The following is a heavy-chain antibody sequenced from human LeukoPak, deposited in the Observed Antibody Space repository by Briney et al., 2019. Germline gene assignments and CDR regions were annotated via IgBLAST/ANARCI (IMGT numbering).Heavy chain of an antibody. V-gene: IGHV4-34*01. CDR1: GGSFSGYC. D-gene: IGHD2-2*01. CDR2: INHSGST. Sequence: SETLSLTCAVYGGSFSGYCWSWIRQPPGKGLEWIGEINHSGSTNYNPSLKSRVTISVDTSKNQFSLKLSSVTAADTAVYYCATGYCSSNSCYGFADYWGQGTLVTVSS. CDR3: ATGYCSSNSCYGFADY. J-gene: IGHJ4*02.